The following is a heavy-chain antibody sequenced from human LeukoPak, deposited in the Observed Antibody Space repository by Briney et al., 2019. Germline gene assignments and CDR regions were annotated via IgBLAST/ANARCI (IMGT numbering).Heavy chain of an antibody. CDR2: ISGYNGNT. CDR3: ARLSTNSRVGGYDPQWYFDL. J-gene: IGHJ2*01. CDR1: GYTFINYG. V-gene: IGHV1-18*04. Sequence: GASVKVSCKASGYTFINYGFSWVRLAPGQGLEWMGWISGYNGNTNYLQRFQGRVTMTTDTSTNTVYMELRSLRSDDTAVYYCARLSTNSRVGGYDPQWYFDLWGRGTLVTVSS. D-gene: IGHD5-12*01.